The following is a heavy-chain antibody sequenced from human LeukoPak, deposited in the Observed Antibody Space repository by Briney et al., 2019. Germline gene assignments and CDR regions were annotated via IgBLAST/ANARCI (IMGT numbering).Heavy chain of an antibody. V-gene: IGHV5-51*01. J-gene: IGHJ6*03. CDR1: GYSFTSYW. Sequence: GASLKISCQGSGYSFTSYWLAWVRQMPGKRLEWMGIIYPGDSDTRYSPSFQGQVTISADKSNSTAYLQWSSLKASDSAMYYCARGSYYMDVWGKGTTVTVSS. CDR3: ARGSYYMDV. CDR2: IYPGDSDT.